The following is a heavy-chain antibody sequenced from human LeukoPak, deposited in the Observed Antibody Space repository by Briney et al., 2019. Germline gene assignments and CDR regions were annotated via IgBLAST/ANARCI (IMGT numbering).Heavy chain of an antibody. CDR1: GFSFSSYG. CDR3: AKDSMITFGGALNWFDP. CDR2: ISSNGGST. V-gene: IGHV3-64*01. J-gene: IGHJ5*02. D-gene: IGHD3-16*01. Sequence: GGSLRLSCVASGFSFSSYGMHWVRQAPGKRLEYVSAISSNGGSTYYANSVKGRFTISRDNSKNTLYLQMNSLRAEDTAVYYCAKDSMITFGGALNWFDPWGQGTLVTVSS.